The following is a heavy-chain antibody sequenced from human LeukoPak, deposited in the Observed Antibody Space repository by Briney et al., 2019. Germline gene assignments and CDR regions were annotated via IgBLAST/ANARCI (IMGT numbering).Heavy chain of an antibody. J-gene: IGHJ4*02. D-gene: IGHD1-26*01. Sequence: PGGSLRLSCAASGFTFSSYAMSWVRQAPGKGLEWVSAISGSGGSTYYADSVKGRFTISRDNSKNTLYLQMNSLRAEDTAVYYCAIDRASGKWGLRGFDYWGQGTLVPVSS. CDR3: AIDRASGKWGLRGFDY. CDR2: ISGSGGST. V-gene: IGHV3-23*01. CDR1: GFTFSSYA.